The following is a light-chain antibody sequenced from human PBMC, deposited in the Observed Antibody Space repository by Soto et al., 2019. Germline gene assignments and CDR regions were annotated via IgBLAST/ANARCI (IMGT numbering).Light chain of an antibody. V-gene: IGLV1-44*01. CDR2: SNN. CDR1: SSNVGAASD. CDR3: AAWDDSLAYV. J-gene: IGLJ1*01. Sequence: QSVLAQPPSVSGAPGQRATISCSGSSSNVGAASDVYWYQQLPGTAPRLLIYSNNQRPSGVPDRFSGSKSGTSASLAISGLQSEDEADYYCAAWDDSLAYVFGTGTKVTVL.